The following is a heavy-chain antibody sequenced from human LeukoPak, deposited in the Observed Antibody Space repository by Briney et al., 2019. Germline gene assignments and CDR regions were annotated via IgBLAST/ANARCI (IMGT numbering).Heavy chain of an antibody. CDR2: VDPKDGET. V-gene: IGHV1-69-2*01. D-gene: IGHD6-6*01. CDR3: ATYSSSSRKEYYYYMDV. Sequence: ASVKISCKVSGYTFTDYYMHWVQQAPGKGLEWMGLVDPKDGETIYAEKFQGRVTITADTSTDTAYMELSSLRSEDTAVYYCATYSSSSRKEYYYYMDVWGKGTTVTVSS. J-gene: IGHJ6*03. CDR1: GYTFTDYY.